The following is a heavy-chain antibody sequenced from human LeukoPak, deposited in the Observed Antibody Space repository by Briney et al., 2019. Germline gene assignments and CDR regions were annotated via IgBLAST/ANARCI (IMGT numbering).Heavy chain of an antibody. V-gene: IGHV4-61*02. J-gene: IGHJ6*03. D-gene: IGHD4-17*01. Sequence: SQTLSLTCTVSGGSISSGSYYWSRIRQPAGKGLEWIGRIYTSGSTNYNPSLKSRVTISVDTSKNQFSLKLSSVTAADTAVYYCARTTVTTSHYYYYYYMDVWGKGTTVTVSS. CDR2: IYTSGST. CDR1: GGSISSGSYY. CDR3: ARTTVTTSHYYYYYYMDV.